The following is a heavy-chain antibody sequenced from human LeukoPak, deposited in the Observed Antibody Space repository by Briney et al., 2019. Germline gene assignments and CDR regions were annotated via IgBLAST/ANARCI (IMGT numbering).Heavy chain of an antibody. V-gene: IGHV4-39*07. CDR3: ARDRTPFSYGLDN. Sequence: PSETLSLTCTVSGGSIRSSYYYWGWIRQPPGKGLEWIGSIYDSGSTYYNPSLKSRVTISVDTSKNQFSLKLSSVTAADTAVYYCARDRTPFSYGLDNWGQGTLVTVSS. J-gene: IGHJ4*02. CDR2: IYDSGST. CDR1: GGSIRSSYYY. D-gene: IGHD5-18*01.